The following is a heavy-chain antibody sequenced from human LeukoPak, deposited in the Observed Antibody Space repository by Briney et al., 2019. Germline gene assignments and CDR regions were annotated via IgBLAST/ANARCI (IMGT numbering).Heavy chain of an antibody. V-gene: IGHV4-59*01. CDR1: GGSISSYY. Sequence: KPSETLSLTCTVSGGSISSYYWSWIRQPAGKRLEWIGYIYYSGSTNYNPSLKSRVTISVDTSKNQFSLKLSSVTAADTAVYYCASYNSPYYYGSSGYYYFDYWGQGTLVTVSS. CDR3: ASYNSPYYYGSSGYYYFDY. J-gene: IGHJ4*02. CDR2: IYYSGST. D-gene: IGHD3-22*01.